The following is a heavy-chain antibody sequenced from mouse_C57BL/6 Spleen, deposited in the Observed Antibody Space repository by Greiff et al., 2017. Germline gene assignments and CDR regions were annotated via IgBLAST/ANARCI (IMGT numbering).Heavy chain of an antibody. J-gene: IGHJ4*01. Sequence: QVQLKESGPGLVAPSQSLSITCTVSGFSLTSYAISWVRQPPGKDLEWLGVIWTGGGTNYNSALKTRLSISKDNSKSQVYLKMNRLQTVNTDKYDIARSGRGDDVEAMDYWGQGTSVTVSS. CDR1: GFSLTSYA. D-gene: IGHD1-1*02. CDR2: IWTGGGT. CDR3: ARSGRGDDVEAMDY. V-gene: IGHV2-9-1*01.